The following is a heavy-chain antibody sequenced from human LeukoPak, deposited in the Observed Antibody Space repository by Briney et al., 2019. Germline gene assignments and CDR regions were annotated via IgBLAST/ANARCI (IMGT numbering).Heavy chain of an antibody. CDR2: MYYSGST. CDR3: ARHGNDILAPDGFDI. CDR1: GASITSYY. V-gene: IGHV4-39*01. Sequence: PSETLSLTCTVSGASITSYYWSWIRQPPGKGLEWIGSMYYSGSTYYNQSLKSRVTISVDTSKNQFSLKLSSVTAADTAVYYCARHGNDILAPDGFDIWGQGTMVTVSS. J-gene: IGHJ3*02. D-gene: IGHD3-9*01.